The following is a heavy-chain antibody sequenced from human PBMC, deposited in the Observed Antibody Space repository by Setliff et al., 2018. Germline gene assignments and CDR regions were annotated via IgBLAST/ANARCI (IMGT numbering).Heavy chain of an antibody. V-gene: IGHV4-61*02. CDR2: IYASGST. J-gene: IGHJ1*01. Sequence: KPSETLSLTCTVSGGSISSGSHYWSWIRQPAGKGLEWVGRIYASGSTNYNPSLKSRVTISVDMSKNQFSMKLTSVTAADTAVYYCARVDFTMIQGVLGLWGQGTLVTAPQ. CDR3: ARVDFTMIQGVLGL. CDR1: GGSISSGSHY. D-gene: IGHD3-10*01.